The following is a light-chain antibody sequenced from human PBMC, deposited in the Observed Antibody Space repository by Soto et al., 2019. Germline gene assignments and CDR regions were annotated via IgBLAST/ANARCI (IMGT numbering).Light chain of an antibody. J-gene: IGLJ1*01. CDR1: SSDIGGYNY. Sequence: QSALTQPASVSGSPGQSITISCTGTSSDIGGYNYVSWYQQYPGKAPKLMIYEVNIRPSGVSNRFSGSKSGNTASLIISGLQTEDEADYYCSAYTTTSTLIFGTGTKVTVL. CDR3: SAYTTTSTLI. V-gene: IGLV2-14*01. CDR2: EVN.